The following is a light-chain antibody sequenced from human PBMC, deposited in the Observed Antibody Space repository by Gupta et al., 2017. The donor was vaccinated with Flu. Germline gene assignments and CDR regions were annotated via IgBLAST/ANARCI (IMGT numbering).Light chain of an antibody. J-gene: IGLJ2*01. V-gene: IGLV2-11*01. CDR1: SDDVGAYNY. CDR2: DVI. CDR3: CSYAGSYTWI. Sequence: PRSVSASPGQSVTISCTGTSDDVGAYNYVSWYQQFPGKAPKLVIYDVIKRPSGVPDRFSASKSGNTASLTISGLQAEDEADYYCCSYAGSYTWIFGGGTNLAFL.